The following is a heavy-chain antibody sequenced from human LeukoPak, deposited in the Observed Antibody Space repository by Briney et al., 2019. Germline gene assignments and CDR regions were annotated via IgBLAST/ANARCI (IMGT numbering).Heavy chain of an antibody. CDR3: ARGGVFHGFDI. V-gene: IGHV3-74*01. J-gene: IGHJ3*02. CDR1: GFTFSSYW. D-gene: IGHD3-16*01. Sequence: PPGGSLRLSCAASGFTFSSYWMHWARQAPGKGLVWVSRINSDGSDSIYADSVKGRFTVSRDNAENTVYLQMHSLRAEDTALYYCARGGVFHGFDIWGQGTMVAVSS. CDR2: INSDGSDS.